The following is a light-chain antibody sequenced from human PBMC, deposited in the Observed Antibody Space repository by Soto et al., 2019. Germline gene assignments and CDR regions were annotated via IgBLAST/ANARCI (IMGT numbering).Light chain of an antibody. CDR2: EVI. V-gene: IGLV2-23*02. J-gene: IGLJ1*01. CDR3: CSDAGSGIYI. CDR1: SSDVGRYNF. Sequence: HSVLTQRASVSGSPGQSITFSCTGTSSDVGRYNFVSWYQPHPGKAPKLMIYEVIKRPSGVSNRFYGSKSGNTASLTISGLQAEDEADYYCCSDAGSGIYIFGNGTKVTVL.